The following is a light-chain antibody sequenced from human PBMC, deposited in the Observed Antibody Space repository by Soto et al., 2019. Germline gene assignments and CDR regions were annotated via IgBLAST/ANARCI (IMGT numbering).Light chain of an antibody. CDR3: QQYYSPPHT. Sequence: DIVMTQSPDSLAVSLGERATINGKSSQSVLYSSNNKNYLAWYQQKTGQPPKLLIYWASNRESGVPDRFSGSGSGTDFTLTISSLQAEDVAVYYCQQYYSPPHTFGQGTKLEIK. CDR2: WAS. V-gene: IGKV4-1*01. J-gene: IGKJ2*01. CDR1: QSVLYSSNNKNY.